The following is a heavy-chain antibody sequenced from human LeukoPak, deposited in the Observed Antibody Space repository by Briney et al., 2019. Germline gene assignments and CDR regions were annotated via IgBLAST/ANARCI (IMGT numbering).Heavy chain of an antibody. Sequence: ASVKVSCKASGGTFSSYAISWVRHAPGQGLEWMGRIIPIFGTANYAQKFQGRVTITTDESTSTAYMELSSLRSEDTAVYYCARDSGSSWYRKGGYYFDYWGQGTLVTVSS. J-gene: IGHJ4*02. V-gene: IGHV1-69*05. D-gene: IGHD6-13*01. CDR2: IIPIFGTA. CDR3: ARDSGSSWYRKGGYYFDY. CDR1: GGTFSSYA.